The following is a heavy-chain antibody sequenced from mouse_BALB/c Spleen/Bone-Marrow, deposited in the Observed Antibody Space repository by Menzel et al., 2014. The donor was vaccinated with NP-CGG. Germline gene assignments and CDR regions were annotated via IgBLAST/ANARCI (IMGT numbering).Heavy chain of an antibody. V-gene: IGHV14-3*02. CDR2: IDPANGNT. CDR3: ASYCDDSSRFAY. J-gene: IGHJ3*01. D-gene: IGHD1-1*01. Sequence: EVQLQQSGAELVKPGASVKLSCTASGFNIKDTYMHWVKQRPEQGLEWIGRIDPANGNTKYDPKFQGKATITADTSSNTAYLQLSSLTSEDTAVYYCASYCDDSSRFAYWGQGTRVTVSA. CDR1: GFNIKDTY.